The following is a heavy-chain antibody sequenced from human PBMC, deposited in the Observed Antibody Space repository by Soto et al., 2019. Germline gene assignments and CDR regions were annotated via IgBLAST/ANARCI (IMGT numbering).Heavy chain of an antibody. CDR2: INPSGGST. CDR1: GYTFTSYY. J-gene: IGHJ3*02. V-gene: IGHV1-46*03. Sequence: ASVKVSCKASGYTFTSYYMHWVRQAPGQGLEWMGIINPSGGSTSYAQKFQGRVTMTRGTSTSTVYMELRSLRSEDTAVYYCARQDPYYDILTGYYSYVGAFDIWGKGTMVTVSS. CDR3: ARQDPYYDILTGYYSYVGAFDI. D-gene: IGHD3-9*01.